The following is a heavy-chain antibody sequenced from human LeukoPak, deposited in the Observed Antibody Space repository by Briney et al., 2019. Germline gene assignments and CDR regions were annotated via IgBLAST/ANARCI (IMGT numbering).Heavy chain of an antibody. CDR1: GFTFSSYW. Sequence: GGSLRLSCAASGFTFSSYWMSWVRQAPGKGLEWVANIKQDGSEKYYVDSVKGRFTISRDNAKNSLYLQMNSLRAEDTAVYYCAKGGEVVVPAALENWGQGTLVTVSS. D-gene: IGHD2-2*01. J-gene: IGHJ4*02. CDR3: AKGGEVVVPAALEN. V-gene: IGHV3-7*01. CDR2: IKQDGSEK.